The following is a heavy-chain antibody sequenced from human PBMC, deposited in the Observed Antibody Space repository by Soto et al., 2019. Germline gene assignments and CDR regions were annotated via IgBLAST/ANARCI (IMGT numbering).Heavy chain of an antibody. CDR2: ISYDGSNK. J-gene: IGHJ6*02. D-gene: IGHD3-3*01. V-gene: IGHV3-30*18. CDR3: AKGGAYYDFWSGYYTYGMDV. CDR1: GFTFSSYG. Sequence: GGSLRLSCAASGFTFSSYGMHWVRQAPGKGLEWVAVISYDGSNKYYADSVKGRFTISRDNSKNTLYLQMNSLRAEDTAVYYWAKGGAYYDFWSGYYTYGMDVWGQGTTVTVSS.